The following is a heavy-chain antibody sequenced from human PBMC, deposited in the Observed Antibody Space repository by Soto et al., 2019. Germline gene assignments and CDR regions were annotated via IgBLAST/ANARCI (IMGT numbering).Heavy chain of an antibody. CDR1: GFTLSSSI. J-gene: IGHJ4*02. CDR3: VRDDPLDK. Sequence: EVQLVESGGGLVKPGGSRELSCAASGFTLSSSIMNWFRQAPGKGLEWVSSITSGGDINEADSLQGRFTISRDNAKNSLYLDMNSLRVEDTAMYYCVRDDPLDKWGQGTLVTVSS. D-gene: IGHD1-1*01. CDR2: ITSGGDI. V-gene: IGHV3-21*06.